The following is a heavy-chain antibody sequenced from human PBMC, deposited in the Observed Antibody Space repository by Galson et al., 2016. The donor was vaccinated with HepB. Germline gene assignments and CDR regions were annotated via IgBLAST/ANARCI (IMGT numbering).Heavy chain of an antibody. CDR3: AKDNPLSPGAFDY. CDR1: GFTFGDYT. Sequence: SLRLSCAASGFTFGDYTTHWVRQTPEKGLEWVSLITWYGGDTYYADSVKGRFTISRDNSKNSLYLQMNSLRTEDTALYYCAKDNPLSPGAFDYWGQGTLVTVSS. J-gene: IGHJ4*02. CDR2: ITWYGGDT. V-gene: IGHV3-43*01. D-gene: IGHD3-16*01.